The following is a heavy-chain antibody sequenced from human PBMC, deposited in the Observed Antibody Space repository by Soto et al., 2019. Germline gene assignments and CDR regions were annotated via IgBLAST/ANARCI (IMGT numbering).Heavy chain of an antibody. CDR3: AKDLWGNCGVDCSLLDV. CDR1: GAYISRYY. V-gene: IGHV4-59*01. J-gene: IGHJ6*02. Sequence: QVRLQESGPGLVKPSETLSLTCTVSGAYISRYYWSWIRQKPGKGLEWIGYFDNTGSTIYNPSLNSRVTLSEDTSNNQFAVKVLSVTAVDTAVDCGAKDLWGNCGVDCSLLDVWCQGSTVTVSS. D-gene: IGHD2-21*02. CDR2: FDNTGST.